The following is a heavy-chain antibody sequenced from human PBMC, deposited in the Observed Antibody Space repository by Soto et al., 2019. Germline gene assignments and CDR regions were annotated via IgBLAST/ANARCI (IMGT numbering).Heavy chain of an antibody. J-gene: IGHJ6*02. CDR3: SRDHAWEYQAYSYYAMDV. Sequence: GGSLRLSCAASGFTFSAYTINWVRQAPGKGLEWVSSISSSSTNIYYADSVKGRFTISRVNAKNSLYLQMDNLRAEDRAVYYCSRDHAWEYQAYSYYAMDVWGQGTTVTVSS. D-gene: IGHD2-2*01. CDR1: GFTFSAYT. CDR2: ISSSSTNI. V-gene: IGHV3-21*01.